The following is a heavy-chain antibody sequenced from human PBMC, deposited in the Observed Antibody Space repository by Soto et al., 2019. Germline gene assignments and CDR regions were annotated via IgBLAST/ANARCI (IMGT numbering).Heavy chain of an antibody. D-gene: IGHD3-10*01. J-gene: IGHJ4*02. V-gene: IGHV3-23*01. CDR3: AKDPDYGSGSYPDY. CDR1: GFTFSSYA. Sequence: GVSLRLSCAASGFTFSSYAMSWVRQAPGKGLEWVSAISGSGGSTYYADSVKGRFTISRDNSKNTLYLQMNSLRAEDTAVYYCAKDPDYGSGSYPDYWGQGTLVTVSS. CDR2: ISGSGGST.